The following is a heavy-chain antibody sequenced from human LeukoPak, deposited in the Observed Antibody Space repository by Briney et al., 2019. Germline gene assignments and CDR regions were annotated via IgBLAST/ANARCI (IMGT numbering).Heavy chain of an antibody. CDR1: GFTFSDYY. CDR2: ISSSGSTI. Sequence: GGSLLLSCAASGFTFSDYYMSWIRQAPGKGLEWVSYISSSGSTIYYADSVKGRFTISRDNAKNSLYLQMNSLRAEDTAVYYCARDRSLDFWSGRGAFDIWGQGTMVTVSS. D-gene: IGHD3-3*01. J-gene: IGHJ3*02. CDR3: ARDRSLDFWSGRGAFDI. V-gene: IGHV3-11*04.